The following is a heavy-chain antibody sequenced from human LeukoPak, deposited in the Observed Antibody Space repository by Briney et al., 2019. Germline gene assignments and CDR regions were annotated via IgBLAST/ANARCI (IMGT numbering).Heavy chain of an antibody. CDR2: IYYSGST. D-gene: IGHD5-24*01. Sequence: SSETLSLTCTVSGGSISSYYWSWIRQPPGKGLEWIGYIYYSGSTNYNPSLKSRVTISVDTSKNQFSLKLSSVTAADTAVYYCARSMGWLQSGRYFDLWGRGTLVTVSS. J-gene: IGHJ2*01. CDR1: GGSISSYY. V-gene: IGHV4-59*01. CDR3: ARSMGWLQSGRYFDL.